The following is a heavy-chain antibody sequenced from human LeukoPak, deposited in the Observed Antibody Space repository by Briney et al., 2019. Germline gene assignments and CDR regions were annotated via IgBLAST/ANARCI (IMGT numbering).Heavy chain of an antibody. CDR3: ARSLSHWELPTNY. CDR1: GFTFTTYW. D-gene: IGHD1-26*01. CDR2: IKQDGTET. Sequence: TGGSLRLSCAASGFTFTTYWMNWVRQAPGKGLEWVANIKQDGTETYYVDSVKGRFTVSRDNAKNSVFLQTNSLRDDDTAVYYCARSLSHWELPTNYWGQGTLVTVSS. J-gene: IGHJ4*02. V-gene: IGHV3-7*01.